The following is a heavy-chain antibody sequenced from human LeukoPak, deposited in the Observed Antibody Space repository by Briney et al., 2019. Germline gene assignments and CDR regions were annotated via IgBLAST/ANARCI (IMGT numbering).Heavy chain of an antibody. CDR2: IKQDGSEK. J-gene: IGHJ6*02. V-gene: IGHV3-7*02. CDR3: ARGGGTAGYYYQMDV. CDR1: GFTFSSYW. D-gene: IGHD1-1*01. Sequence: GGSLRLSCAASGFTFSSYWMSWVRQAPGKGLEWVANIKQDGSEKYYVDSVKGRFTISRDNAKNSLYLQMNSLRADDPAVYYCARGGGTAGYYYQMDVWGQGTTVTVSS.